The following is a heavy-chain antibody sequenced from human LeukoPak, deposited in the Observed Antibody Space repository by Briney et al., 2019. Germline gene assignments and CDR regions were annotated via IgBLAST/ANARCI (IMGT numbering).Heavy chain of an antibody. CDR3: ARTGGSGSSFDY. CDR2: IYHRGST. J-gene: IGHJ4*02. Sequence: SETLSLTCAVYGGSFSGYYWSWIRQPPGKGLEWIGQIYHRGSTNYNPSLKSRVTISVDTSKNQFSLKMSSVTAADTAVYYCARTGGSGSSFDYWGQGTLVTVSS. D-gene: IGHD3-10*01. V-gene: IGHV4-34*01. CDR1: GGSFSGYY.